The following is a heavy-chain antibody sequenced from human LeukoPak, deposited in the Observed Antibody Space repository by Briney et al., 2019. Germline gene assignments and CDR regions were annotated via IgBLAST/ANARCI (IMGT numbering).Heavy chain of an antibody. J-gene: IGHJ4*02. Sequence: ASVKVSCKASGYSFTGHYMHWVRQAPGQGLEWMGIINPSGGSTSYAQKFQGRVTMTRDTSTSTVYMELSSLRSEDTAVYYCARGRGSYWDYVWGSYEPFEDYWGQGTLVTVSS. CDR1: GYSFTGHY. CDR3: ARGRGSYWDYVWGSYEPFEDY. D-gene: IGHD3-16*01. V-gene: IGHV1-46*01. CDR2: INPSGGST.